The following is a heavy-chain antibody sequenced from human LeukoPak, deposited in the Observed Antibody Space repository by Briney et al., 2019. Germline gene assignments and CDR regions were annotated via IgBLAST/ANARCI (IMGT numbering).Heavy chain of an antibody. CDR3: ARVSAGTTDAFDI. D-gene: IGHD1-1*01. Sequence: PGGSLRLSCAASGFTFSCYAMHWVRQAPGKGLEWVAVISYDGSNKYYADSVKGRFTISRDNSKNTLYLQMNSLRAEDTAVYYCARVSAGTTDAFDIWGQGTMVTVSS. J-gene: IGHJ3*02. CDR1: GFTFSCYA. CDR2: ISYDGSNK. V-gene: IGHV3-30-3*01.